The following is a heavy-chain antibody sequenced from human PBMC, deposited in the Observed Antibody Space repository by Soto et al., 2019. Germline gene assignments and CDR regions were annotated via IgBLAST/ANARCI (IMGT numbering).Heavy chain of an antibody. CDR1: GGSISSYY. CDR2: IYYSGST. V-gene: IGHV4-59*08. CDR3: ARHEGSYGVIYFDY. D-gene: IGHD4-17*01. J-gene: IGHJ4*02. Sequence: SETLSLTCTVSGGSISSYYWSWIRQPPGKGLEWIGYIYYSGSTNYNPSLKSRVTISVDTSKNQFSLKLSSVTAADTAVYYCARHEGSYGVIYFDYWGQGTLVTVSS.